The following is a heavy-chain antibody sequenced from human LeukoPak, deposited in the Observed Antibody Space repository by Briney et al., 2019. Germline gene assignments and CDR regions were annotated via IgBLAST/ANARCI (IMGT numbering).Heavy chain of an antibody. CDR1: GGSISSSSYY. CDR3: ARASEDGYSSGHKWKY. D-gene: IGHD6-19*01. Sequence: SETLSLTCTVSGGSISSSSYYWGWTRQPPGKGLEWIGSIYYSGITYYNASLKSRVTISVDTSKNQFSLNLSSVTAADTAVYYCARASEDGYSSGHKWKYWGQGTLVTVSS. V-gene: IGHV4-39*01. J-gene: IGHJ4*02. CDR2: IYYSGIT.